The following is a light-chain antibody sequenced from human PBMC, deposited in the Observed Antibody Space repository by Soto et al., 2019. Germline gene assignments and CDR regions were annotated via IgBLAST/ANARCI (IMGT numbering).Light chain of an antibody. CDR2: GAS. CDR1: QGISTA. CDR3: QQFYNYPLT. J-gene: IGKJ4*01. V-gene: IGKV1D-13*01. Sequence: AIQLTQSPSSLSASVGDRVTITCRASQGISTALAWYQHKPGKAPKSLIYGASSLESGVPSRFSGSGSGPDFTLTISSLQPEDFAAYYCQQFYNYPLTFGGGTNVEIK.